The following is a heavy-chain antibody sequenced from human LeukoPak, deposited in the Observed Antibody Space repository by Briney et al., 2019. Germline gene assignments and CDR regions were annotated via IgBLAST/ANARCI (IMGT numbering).Heavy chain of an antibody. CDR2: ISSSSRNI. Sequence: PWGSLSLSCAASGFTISSYSLNWVRQAPGKGLEWLSSISSSSRNIYYKDSVKGRFTISRDTAKNSLYLQMNSLRAEDTALYYCAKDNASGSYGLWRSMDYWGQGTLVTVSS. CDR1: GFTISSYS. CDR3: AKDNASGSYGLWRSMDY. J-gene: IGHJ4*02. D-gene: IGHD1-26*01. V-gene: IGHV3-21*04.